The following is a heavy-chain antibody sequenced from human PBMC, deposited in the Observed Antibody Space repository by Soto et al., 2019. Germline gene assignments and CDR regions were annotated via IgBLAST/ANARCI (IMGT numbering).Heavy chain of an antibody. CDR3: ARDNQLLSGANYYYYYYMDV. D-gene: IGHD2-2*01. Sequence: GGSLRLSCAASGFTVSSNYMSWVRQAPGKGLEWVSVIYSGGSTYYADSVKGRFTISRDNSKNTLYLQMNSLRAEDTAVYYCARDNQLLSGANYYYYYYMDVWGKGTTVTASS. J-gene: IGHJ6*03. V-gene: IGHV3-66*01. CDR2: IYSGGST. CDR1: GFTVSSNY.